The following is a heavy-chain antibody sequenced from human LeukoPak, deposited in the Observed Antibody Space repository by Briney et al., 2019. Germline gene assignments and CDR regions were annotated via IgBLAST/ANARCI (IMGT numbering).Heavy chain of an antibody. V-gene: IGHV1-24*01. CDR1: GYTLTELS. D-gene: IGHD6-13*01. CDR3: ATDRRIAAAGRLYNWFDP. Sequence: ASVKVSCKVSGYTLTELSMHWVRQAPGKGPEWMGGFDPEDGETIYAQKFQGRVTMTEDTSTDTAYMELSSLRSEDTAVYYCATDRRIAAAGRLYNWFDPWGQGTLVTVSS. CDR2: FDPEDGET. J-gene: IGHJ5*02.